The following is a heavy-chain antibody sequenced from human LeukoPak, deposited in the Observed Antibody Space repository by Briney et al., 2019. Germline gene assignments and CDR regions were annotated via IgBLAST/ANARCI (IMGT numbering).Heavy chain of an antibody. CDR3: ARGRDTYYSNTSGHSRSWMGDFDV. D-gene: IGHD3-22*01. CDR1: GGSFSGYY. Sequence: PSETLSLTCAVYGGSFSGYYWSWIRRPPGKGLEWIGEINHSGSTNYNPSLKSRVTISVDTSKNHFFLKLSSVTAADTAVYYCARGRDTYYSNTSGHSRSWMGDFDVWGQGTMVTVSS. V-gene: IGHV4-34*01. CDR2: INHSGST. J-gene: IGHJ3*01.